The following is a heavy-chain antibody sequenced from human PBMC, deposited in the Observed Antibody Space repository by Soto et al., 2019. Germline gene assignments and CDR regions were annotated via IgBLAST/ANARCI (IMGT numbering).Heavy chain of an antibody. CDR3: ARNHQSIAASYGMDV. CDR2: ISSSGSTI. J-gene: IGHJ6*02. CDR1: GFTFSDYY. D-gene: IGHD6-13*01. V-gene: IGHV3-11*01. Sequence: LRLSCAASGFTFSDYYMSWIRQAPGKGLEWVSYISSSGSTIYYADSVKGRFTISRDNAKNSLYLQMNSLRAEDTAVYYCARNHQSIAASYGMDVWGQGTTVTVSS.